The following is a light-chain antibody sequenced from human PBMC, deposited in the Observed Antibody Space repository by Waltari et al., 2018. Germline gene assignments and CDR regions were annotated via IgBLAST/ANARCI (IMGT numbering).Light chain of an antibody. J-gene: IGLJ3*02. Sequence: SYVLTQPPSVSVAPGETASIACGGADLGSKRVPWYQQRPGQAPILVVYDNSDRPSRIPERFSGSNSGTTATLTISRVEAGDEADYFCQVWDNNSDHSNWVFGGGTRLTVL. CDR2: DNS. CDR1: DLGSKR. CDR3: QVWDNNSDHSNWV. V-gene: IGLV3-21*02.